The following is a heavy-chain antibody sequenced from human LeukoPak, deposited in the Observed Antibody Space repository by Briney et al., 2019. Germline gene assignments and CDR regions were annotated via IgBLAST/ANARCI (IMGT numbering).Heavy chain of an antibody. Sequence: GGSLRLSCAASGFMFSSYNMNWVRQAPGKGLEWVSSISSSSSYIYYADSVKGRFTISRDNAKNSLYLQMNSLRAEDTAVYYCARSNTAMVFFDYWGQGTLVTVSS. CDR2: ISSSSSYI. CDR1: GFMFSSYN. J-gene: IGHJ4*02. CDR3: ARSNTAMVFFDY. D-gene: IGHD5-18*01. V-gene: IGHV3-21*04.